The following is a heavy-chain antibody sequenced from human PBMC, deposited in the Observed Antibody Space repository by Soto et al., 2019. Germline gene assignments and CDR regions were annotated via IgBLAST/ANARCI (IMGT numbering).Heavy chain of an antibody. CDR1: GFTFDTYA. Sequence: EVQLVESGGGLVQPGRSLRLSCAASGFTFDTYAMYWVRQAPGKGLAWVSGISWNSGSIAYGDSVKGRFTISRDNAKNSLYRQINSLRADDTALYYCGKGAGGGLAARVGEHWGQGTLVTVSS. CDR3: GKGAGGGLAARVGEH. D-gene: IGHD6-6*01. V-gene: IGHV3-9*01. J-gene: IGHJ1*01. CDR2: ISWNSGSI.